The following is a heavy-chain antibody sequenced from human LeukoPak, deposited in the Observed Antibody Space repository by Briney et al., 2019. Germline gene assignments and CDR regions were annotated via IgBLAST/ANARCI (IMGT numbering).Heavy chain of an antibody. J-gene: IGHJ4*02. V-gene: IGHV4-34*01. Sequence: SETLSLTCTVSGGSISSYYWSWIRQPPGKGLEWIGEINHSGSTNYNPSLKSRVTISVDTSKNQFSLKLSSVTAADTAVYYCARVRGRTTVVIRGNYFDYWGQGTLVTVSS. CDR2: INHSGST. CDR3: ARVRGRTTVVIRGNYFDY. D-gene: IGHD4-23*01. CDR1: GGSISSYY.